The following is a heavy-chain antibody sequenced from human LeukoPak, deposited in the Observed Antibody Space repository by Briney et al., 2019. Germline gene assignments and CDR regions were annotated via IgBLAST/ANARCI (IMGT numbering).Heavy chain of an antibody. V-gene: IGHV3-9*01. CDR3: AKDIGYDFWRGYYAY. CDR1: GFTFDDYA. D-gene: IGHD3-3*01. Sequence: GGSLRLSCAASGFTFDDYAMHWVRQAPGKGLEWVSGISWNSGSIGYADSVKGRFTISRDNAKNSLYLQMNSLRAEDTALYYCAKDIGYDFWRGYYAYWGQGTLVTVSS. CDR2: ISWNSGSI. J-gene: IGHJ4*02.